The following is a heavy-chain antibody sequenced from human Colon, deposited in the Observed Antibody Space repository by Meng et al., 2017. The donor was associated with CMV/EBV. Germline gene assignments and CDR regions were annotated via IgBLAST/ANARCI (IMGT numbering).Heavy chain of an antibody. CDR1: GGSISSSSYY. V-gene: IGHV4-39*07. J-gene: IGHJ4*02. Sequence: SETLSLTCTVSGGSISSSSYYWGWIRQPPGKGLEWIGSIYYSGSTYYNPSLKSRVTISVDTSKNQFSLKLSSVTAADTAVYYCARDGRVGSSDYWGQGTLVTVSS. D-gene: IGHD2-2*01. CDR2: IYYSGST. CDR3: ARDGRVGSSDY.